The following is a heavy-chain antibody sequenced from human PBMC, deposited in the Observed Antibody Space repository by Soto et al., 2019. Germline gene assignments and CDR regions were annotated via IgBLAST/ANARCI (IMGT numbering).Heavy chain of an antibody. Sequence: PSQTLSLTCAISGDSVSANSAAWNWIRQSPSRGLEWRGRTYYRSKWNYDYAESVKSRMTITQDTSNNQFSLQLNPVTPEDTAVYFCAKGDNLGPKTGYAFDPWGQGIMVTVSS. J-gene: IGHJ5*02. CDR2: TYYRSKWNY. V-gene: IGHV6-1*01. CDR1: GDSVSANSAA. CDR3: AKGDNLGPKTGYAFDP. D-gene: IGHD5-12*01.